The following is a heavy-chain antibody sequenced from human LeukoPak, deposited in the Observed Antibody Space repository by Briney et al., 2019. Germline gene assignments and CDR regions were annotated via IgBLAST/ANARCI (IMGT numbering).Heavy chain of an antibody. CDR3: ARDSDYYDSSGYFVQPHIDY. V-gene: IGHV1-2*02. D-gene: IGHD3-22*01. J-gene: IGHJ4*02. CDR1: GYTFTGYY. Sequence: ASVKVSCKASGYTFTGYYMHWVRQAPGQGLERMGWINPNSGGTNYAQKFQGRVTMTRDTSISTAYMELSRLRSDDTAVYYCARDSDYYDSSGYFVQPHIDYWGQGTLVTVSS. CDR2: INPNSGGT.